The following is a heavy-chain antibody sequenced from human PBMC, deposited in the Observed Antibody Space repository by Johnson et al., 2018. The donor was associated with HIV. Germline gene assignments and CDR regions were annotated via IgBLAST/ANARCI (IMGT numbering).Heavy chain of an antibody. Sequence: VQLVESGGGLVQPGGSLRLSCAASGFTFSNYAMHWVRQAPGKGLVLVSRISSDGSSTYSADSVKGRFTISRDNARNTMFLQMNSLRAEDTAVYYCARSGPNWAFDFWGQGTMVTVSS. CDR3: ARSGPNWAFDF. CDR2: ISSDGSST. J-gene: IGHJ3*01. CDR1: GFTFSNYA. V-gene: IGHV3-74*02. D-gene: IGHD1-1*01.